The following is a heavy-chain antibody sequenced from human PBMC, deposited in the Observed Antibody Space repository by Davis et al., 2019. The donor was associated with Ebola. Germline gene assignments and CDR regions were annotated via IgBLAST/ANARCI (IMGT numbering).Heavy chain of an antibody. CDR3: ARDYYYYGMDV. V-gene: IGHV4-59*12. CDR1: GGSISSYY. Sequence: GSLRLSCTVSGGSISSYYWSWIRQPPGKGLEWIGYIYYSGSTYYNPSLKSRVTISVDRSKNQFSLKLSSVTAADTAVYYCARDYYYYGMDVWGQGTTVTVSS. J-gene: IGHJ6*02. CDR2: IYYSGST.